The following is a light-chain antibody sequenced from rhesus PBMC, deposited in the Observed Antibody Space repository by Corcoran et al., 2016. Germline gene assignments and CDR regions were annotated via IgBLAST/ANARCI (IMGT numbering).Light chain of an antibody. CDR3: LQHNSYPLT. V-gene: IGKV1-28*01. J-gene: IGKJ1*01. CDR1: QGISSD. CDR2: AAS. Sequence: DIQMTQSPSSLSASVGDTVTITCRASQGISSDLNWFQQKPGKAPRLLIYAASSLESGVPSRFSGSGSGTEFTLTISSLQPEDFAASYCLQHNSYPLTFRQGPKVEIK.